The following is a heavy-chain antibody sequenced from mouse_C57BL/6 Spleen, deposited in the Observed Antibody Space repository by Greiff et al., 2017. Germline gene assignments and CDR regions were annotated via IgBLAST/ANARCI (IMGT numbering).Heavy chain of an antibody. D-gene: IGHD2-1*01. CDR1: GYTFTDYN. CDR3: AREFYYGNYGYFDV. V-gene: IGHV1-22*01. J-gene: IGHJ1*03. CDR2: INPNNGGT. Sequence: DVKLVESGPELVKPGASVKMSCKASGYTFTDYNMHWVKQSHGKSLEWIGYINPNNGGTSYNQKFKGKATLTVNKSSSTAYMELRSLTSEDSAVYYCAREFYYGNYGYFDVWGTGTTVTVSS.